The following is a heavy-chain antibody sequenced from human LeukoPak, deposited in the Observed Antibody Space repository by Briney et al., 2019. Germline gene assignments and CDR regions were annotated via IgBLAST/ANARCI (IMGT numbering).Heavy chain of an antibody. V-gene: IGHV1-2*02. J-gene: IGHJ3*02. CDR1: GYTFIDYR. CDR3: ARGPSHGGFDI. D-gene: IGHD4-23*01. CDR2: INTNSGAT. Sequence: ASVKVSCKASGYTFIDYRIHWIRQAPGQGLEWMGDINTNSGATRYAQSFQGRVALSRDTSVSTAYMELSSLRSDDTAVYYCARGPSHGGFDIWGQGTMVTVSS.